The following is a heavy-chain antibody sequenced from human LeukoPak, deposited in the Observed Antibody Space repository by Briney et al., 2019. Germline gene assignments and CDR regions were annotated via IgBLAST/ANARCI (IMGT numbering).Heavy chain of an antibody. CDR1: GFTFSTYG. V-gene: IGHV3-23*01. Sequence: GGSLRLSCAASGFTFSTYGMNWVRQAPGKGLEWVSAISGSGGSTYYADSVKGRFTISRDNSKNTLYLQMNSLRAEDTAVYYCARPYYDILTGYLNWGQGTLVTVSS. J-gene: IGHJ4*02. D-gene: IGHD3-9*01. CDR3: ARPYYDILTGYLN. CDR2: ISGSGGST.